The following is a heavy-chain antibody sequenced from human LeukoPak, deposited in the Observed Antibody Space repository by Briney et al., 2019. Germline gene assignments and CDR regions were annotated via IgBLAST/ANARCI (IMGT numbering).Heavy chain of an antibody. CDR1: GGSISSGDYC. V-gene: IGHV4-30-4*01. CDR2: IYYSGST. D-gene: IGHD4-23*01. Sequence: SETLSLTCTVSGGSISSGDYCWSWIRQPPGKGLEWIGYIYYSGSTYYNPSLKSRVTISVDTSKNQFSLKLNSVTAADTAVYYCARTNGDNDAFDIWGQGTMVTVSS. J-gene: IGHJ3*02. CDR3: ARTNGDNDAFDI.